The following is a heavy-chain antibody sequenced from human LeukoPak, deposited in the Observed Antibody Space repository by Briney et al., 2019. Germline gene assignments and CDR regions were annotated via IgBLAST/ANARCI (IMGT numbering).Heavy chain of an antibody. V-gene: IGHV4-34*01. CDR2: INHSGST. J-gene: IGHJ4*02. D-gene: IGHD3-22*01. Sequence: SETLSLTCAVYGGSFSGYYWSWIRQPPGKGLEWIGEINHSGSTNYNPSLKSRVAISVDTSKSQFSLKLNSMTAADTAVYYCARGAQTYYDKAPVDYWGQGTLVTVSS. CDR3: ARGAQTYYDKAPVDY. CDR1: GGSFSGYY.